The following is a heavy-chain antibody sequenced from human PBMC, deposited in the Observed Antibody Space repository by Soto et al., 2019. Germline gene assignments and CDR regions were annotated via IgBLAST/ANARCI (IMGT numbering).Heavy chain of an antibody. CDR1: GFTFSNAW. Sequence: EVQLVESGGGLVKPGGSLRLSCTASGFTFSNAWMSWVRQAPGKGLEWVGRIKSKTDGGTTNYASPVKDRFTISRDDSNDTLYLQVDSLTEDDTAVYYCAKGLSPSSMTVVIITHLDSWGQGTLLTVSS. CDR2: IKSKTDGGTT. CDR3: AKGLSPSSMTVVIITHLDS. D-gene: IGHD3-22*01. J-gene: IGHJ4*02. V-gene: IGHV3-15*01.